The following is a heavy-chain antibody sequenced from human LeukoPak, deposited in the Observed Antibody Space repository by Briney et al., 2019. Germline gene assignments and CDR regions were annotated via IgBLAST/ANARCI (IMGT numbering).Heavy chain of an antibody. CDR3: AVAGNWNGNY. V-gene: IGHV4-34*01. CDR1: GGSFSGYY. Sequence: SETLSLTCAVYGGSFSGYYWSWIRQPPGKGLEWIGEINLSGSTNYNPSLKSRVTISVDTSKNQFSLKLSSLTAADTAVYYCAVAGNWNGNYWGQGTLVTVSS. CDR2: INLSGST. J-gene: IGHJ4*02. D-gene: IGHD1-1*01.